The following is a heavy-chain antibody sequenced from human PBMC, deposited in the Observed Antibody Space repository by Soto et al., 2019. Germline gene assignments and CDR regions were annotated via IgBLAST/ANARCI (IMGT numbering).Heavy chain of an antibody. Sequence: GGSLRLSCAASGFTFNNYAFHWVRQSPGKGLEWVAFIWKDGSTRYYVDSVKGRFTISRDNSKNTLYLQMNSLRAEDTAVYYCVRDDVGVGIDYWGLGTLVTVSS. CDR3: VRDDVGVGIDY. V-gene: IGHV3-33*01. CDR1: GFTFNNYA. D-gene: IGHD1-26*01. J-gene: IGHJ4*02. CDR2: IWKDGSTR.